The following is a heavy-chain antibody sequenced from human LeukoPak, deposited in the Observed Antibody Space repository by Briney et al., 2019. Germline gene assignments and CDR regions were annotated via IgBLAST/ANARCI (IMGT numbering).Heavy chain of an antibody. CDR1: GFTFSSYS. CDR2: IKSKTDGGTT. D-gene: IGHD3-10*01. Sequence: PGGSLRLSCAASGFTFSSYSMNWVRQAPGKGLEWVGRIKSKTDGGTTDYAAPVKGRFTISRDDSKNTLYLQMNSLKTEDTAVYYCTTGSSGRPPPDYWGQGTLVTVSS. CDR3: TTGSSGRPPPDY. V-gene: IGHV3-15*01. J-gene: IGHJ4*02.